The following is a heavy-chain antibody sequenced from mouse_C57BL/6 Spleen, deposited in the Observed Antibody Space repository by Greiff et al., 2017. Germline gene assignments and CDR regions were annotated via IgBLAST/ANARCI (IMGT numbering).Heavy chain of an antibody. D-gene: IGHD2-3*01. V-gene: IGHV1-64*01. Sequence: QVQLKQPGAELVKPGASVKLSCKASGYTFTSYWMHWVKQRPGQGLEWIGMIHPNSGSTNYNEKFKSKATLTVDKSSSTAYMQLSSLTSEDSAVYYCASDGHYDAYWGQGTLVTVSA. CDR2: IHPNSGST. CDR1: GYTFTSYW. J-gene: IGHJ3*01. CDR3: ASDGHYDAY.